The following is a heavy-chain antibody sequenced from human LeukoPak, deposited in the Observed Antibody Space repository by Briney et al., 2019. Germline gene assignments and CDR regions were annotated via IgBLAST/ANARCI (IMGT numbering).Heavy chain of an antibody. Sequence: GGFLRLSCAASRFTFSTHGMHWVRQAPGKGLEWVAVISYHGSNKHYADSVKGRFTISRDNSKNSLYLQMHSLRPEDTAVYYCARAYSGSLYEAFDFWGQGTMVTVSS. J-gene: IGHJ3*01. D-gene: IGHD1-26*01. CDR1: RFTFSTHG. CDR3: ARAYSGSLYEAFDF. CDR2: ISYHGSNK. V-gene: IGHV3-30-3*01.